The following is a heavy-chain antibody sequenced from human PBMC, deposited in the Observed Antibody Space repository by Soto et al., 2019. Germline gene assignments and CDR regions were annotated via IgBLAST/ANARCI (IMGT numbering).Heavy chain of an antibody. Sequence: GGSLRLSCAASGFTFDDYNMHWVRQAPGKGLEWVSLISRDGTNTNYAESVKGRFTISRDNSKNSLYLQMNSLRTEDTALYYCVKETYYYDVSSYYPLESWGQGTLVTVSS. CDR3: VKETYYYDVSSYYPLES. J-gene: IGHJ4*02. V-gene: IGHV3-43*01. CDR2: ISRDGTNT. CDR1: GFTFDDYN. D-gene: IGHD3-22*01.